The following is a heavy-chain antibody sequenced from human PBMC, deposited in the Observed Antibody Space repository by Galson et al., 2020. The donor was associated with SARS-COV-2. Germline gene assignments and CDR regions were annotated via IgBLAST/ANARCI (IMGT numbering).Heavy chain of an antibody. CDR2: IWYDGSNK. D-gene: IGHD3-10*01. V-gene: IGHV3-33*01. Sequence: PGGSLRLSCAASGFTFSSYGMHWVRQAPGKGLEWVAVIWYDGSNKYYADSVKGRFTISRDNSKNTLYLQMNSLRAEDTAVYYCARELLWLYGMDVWGQGTTVTVSS. CDR3: ARELLWLYGMDV. CDR1: GFTFSSYG. J-gene: IGHJ6*02.